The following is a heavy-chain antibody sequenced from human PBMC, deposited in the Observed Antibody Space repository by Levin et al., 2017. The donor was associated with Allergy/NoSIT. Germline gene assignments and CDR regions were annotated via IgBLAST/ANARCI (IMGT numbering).Heavy chain of an antibody. V-gene: IGHV1-18*01. CDR2: ISAYNGNT. Sequence: ASVKVSCKASGYTFTSYGISWVRQAPGQGLEWMGWISAYNGNTNYAQKLQGRVTMTTDTSTSTAYMELRSLRSDDTAVYYCARVQWYSGYDYQDAFDIWGQGTMVTVSS. CDR1: GYTFTSYG. CDR3: ARVQWYSGYDYQDAFDI. J-gene: IGHJ3*02. D-gene: IGHD5-12*01.